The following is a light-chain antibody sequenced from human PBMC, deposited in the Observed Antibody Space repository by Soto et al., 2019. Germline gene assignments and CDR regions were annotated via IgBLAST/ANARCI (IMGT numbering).Light chain of an antibody. CDR1: SSDLGGYKY. Sequence: QSALTQPASVSGSPGQSITISCTGTSSDLGGYKYVSWYQHHPGKAPKLIIYEVTNRPSGVSSRFSGSKSGNTPSLTISGLQAEDEADYYCSTYTCTNTWVFGGGTKLTVL. CDR3: STYTCTNTWV. V-gene: IGLV2-14*01. J-gene: IGLJ3*02. CDR2: EVT.